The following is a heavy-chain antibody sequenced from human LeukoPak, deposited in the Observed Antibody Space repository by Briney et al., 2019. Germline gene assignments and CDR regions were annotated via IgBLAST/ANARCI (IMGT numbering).Heavy chain of an antibody. CDR2: INSDGSST. J-gene: IGHJ6*02. V-gene: IGHV3-74*01. CDR1: GFTLSTYW. Sequence: GGSLRLSCAASGFTLSTYWMHWVRQAPGKGLVWVSRINSDGSSTSYADSVKGRFTISRDNAKNTAYLQMNSLKTEDTAVYYCTRLGIAAAGTFLVDVWGQGTTVTVSS. D-gene: IGHD6-13*01. CDR3: TRLGIAAAGTFLVDV.